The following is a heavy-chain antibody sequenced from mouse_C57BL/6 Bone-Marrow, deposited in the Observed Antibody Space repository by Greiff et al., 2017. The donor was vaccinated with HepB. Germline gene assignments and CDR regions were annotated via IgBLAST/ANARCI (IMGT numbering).Heavy chain of an antibody. CDR2: IYPGDGDT. V-gene: IGHV1-80*01. CDR1: GYAFSSYW. CDR3: ARGNSNEGWFYYAMDY. Sequence: VQLQQSGAELVKPGASVKISCKASGYAFSSYWMNWVKQRPGKGLEWIGQIYPGDGDTNYNGKFKGKATLTADKSSSTAYMQLSSLTSEDSAVYFCARGNSNEGWFYYAMDYWGQGTSVTVSS. D-gene: IGHD2-5*01. J-gene: IGHJ4*01.